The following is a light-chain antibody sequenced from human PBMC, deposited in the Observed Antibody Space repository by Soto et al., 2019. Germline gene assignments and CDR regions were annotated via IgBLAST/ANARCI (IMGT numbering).Light chain of an antibody. V-gene: IGKV2-24*01. J-gene: IGKJ2*01. CDR3: MQATQPYT. Sequence: EIGMTQTPLSSRVTLGQPASISCRSSQSLVHRDGNTYLSWLHQRPGQPPRLLIYMISDRFSGVPDRFSGSGAGTDFTLKISRVEAEDVGVYYCMQATQPYTFGQGTKLEIE. CDR2: MIS. CDR1: QSLVHRDGNTY.